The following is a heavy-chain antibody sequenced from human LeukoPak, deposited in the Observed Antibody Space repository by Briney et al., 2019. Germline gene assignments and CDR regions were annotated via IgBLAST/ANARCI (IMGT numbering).Heavy chain of an antibody. CDR1: GGSMSSSSYY. Sequence: SETLSLTCTVSGGSMSSSSYYWGWIRQPPGKGLEWIGNINYTGSIYYSGSTYYNPSLKSRVTMSVDTSKNQFSLRLSSVTAADTAVYYCARAGYGSGSSGYYFYMDVWGKGTTVTISS. D-gene: IGHD3-10*01. CDR2: INYTGSIYYSGST. CDR3: ARAGYGSGSSGYYFYMDV. V-gene: IGHV4-39*07. J-gene: IGHJ6*03.